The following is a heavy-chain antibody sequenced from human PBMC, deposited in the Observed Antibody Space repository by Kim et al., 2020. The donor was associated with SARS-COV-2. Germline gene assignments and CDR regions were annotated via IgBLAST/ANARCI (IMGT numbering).Heavy chain of an antibody. V-gene: IGHV3-21*01. Sequence: GGSLRLSCAASGFTFSSYSLHWVRQAPGKGLEWVSSISSSSTYIYYADSVKVRFTISRDNAKNSLFLQLNSLRAEDTAVYYCARDERVGAFDYWGQGTL. D-gene: IGHD1-26*01. J-gene: IGHJ4*02. CDR3: ARDERVGAFDY. CDR2: ISSSSTYI. CDR1: GFTFSSYS.